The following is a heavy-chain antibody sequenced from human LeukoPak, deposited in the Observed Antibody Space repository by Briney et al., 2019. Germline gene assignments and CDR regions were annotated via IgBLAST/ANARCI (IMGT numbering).Heavy chain of an antibody. V-gene: IGHV4-4*02. Sequence: SETLSLTCAVSGGSISSSNRWSWVRQPPGKGLEWIGEIYHSGSTNYNPSLKSRVTISVDKSKNQFSLKLSSVTAADTAVYYCARDTDCSSTSCYAGHNYYYGMDVWGRGTTVTVSS. CDR3: ARDTDCSSTSCYAGHNYYYGMDV. CDR1: GGSISSSNR. CDR2: IYHSGST. D-gene: IGHD2-2*01. J-gene: IGHJ6*02.